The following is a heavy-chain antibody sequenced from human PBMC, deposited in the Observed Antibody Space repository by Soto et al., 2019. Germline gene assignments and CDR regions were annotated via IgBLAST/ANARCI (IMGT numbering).Heavy chain of an antibody. CDR2: IYYSGST. V-gene: IGHV4-31*03. CDR1: GGSISSGGYY. Sequence: SETLSLTCTVSGGSISSGGYYWSWIRQHPGKGLEWIGYIYYSGSTYYNPSLKSRVTISVDTSKNQFSLKLSSVTAADTAEYYCARAGDYDFWSGYPFDPWGQGTLVTVSS. J-gene: IGHJ5*02. CDR3: ARAGDYDFWSGYPFDP. D-gene: IGHD3-3*01.